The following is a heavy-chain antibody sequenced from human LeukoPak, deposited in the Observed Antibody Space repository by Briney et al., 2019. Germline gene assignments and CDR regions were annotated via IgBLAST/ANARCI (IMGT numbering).Heavy chain of an antibody. CDR3: TRRKDFVDFGSAYYPLDY. V-gene: IGHV3-20*04. Sequence: GGSLRLSCAVSGFTFDDYGMNWVRQRPGKGLEWVSDINWNGGSRSYAASVGGRFTVSRDNAKNLLYLQMTSLTVEDTAIYYCTRRKDFVDFGSAYYPLDYWGQGTLVTVS. CDR1: GFTFDDYG. D-gene: IGHD3-3*01. CDR2: INWNGGSR. J-gene: IGHJ4*02.